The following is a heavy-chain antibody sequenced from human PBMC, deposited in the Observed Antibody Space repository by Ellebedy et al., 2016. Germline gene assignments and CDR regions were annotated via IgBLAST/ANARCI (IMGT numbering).Heavy chain of an antibody. CDR2: VFHTGTT. CDR1: GVSVTSEY. J-gene: IGHJ3*01. D-gene: IGHD6-19*01. CDR3: AKWNGGWYAFEV. V-gene: IGHV4-59*02. Sequence: SETLSLTCNVSGVSVTSEYWNWIRRPPGKDLEWIGYVFHTGTTNYNPSLKSRVTMSVDTSKSQFSLRLTSVTAADTAVYYCAKWNGGWYAFEVWGQGTMVTVSS.